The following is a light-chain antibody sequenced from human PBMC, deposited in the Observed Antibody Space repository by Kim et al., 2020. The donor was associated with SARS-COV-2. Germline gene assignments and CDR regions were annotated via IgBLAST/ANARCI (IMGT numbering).Light chain of an antibody. CDR1: SSDDGGYNY. CDR2: EVS. CDR3: SSYAGNNSVV. Sequence: QSALTQPHSASGYPGQSVTISCTGTSSDDGGYNYVSWYQHHPGKAPKLMIYEVSKRPAGVPDRFFGSESGNTASLTVSGLQAEDEADYYCSSYAGNNSVVSDGGTQLTVL. J-gene: IGLJ2*01. V-gene: IGLV2-8*01.